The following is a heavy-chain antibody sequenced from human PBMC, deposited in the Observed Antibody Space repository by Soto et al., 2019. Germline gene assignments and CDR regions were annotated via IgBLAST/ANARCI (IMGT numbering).Heavy chain of an antibody. CDR3: ARDDEGGSYCDLGY. Sequence: QVQLVESGGGVVQPGRSLRLSCAASGFTFSNYIMHWVRQAPGKGLEWVAIILHDENNKYYADSVKGRFTISRDNSKNTLYLQMNSLRTGDTAIYYCARDDEGGSYCDLGYWGQGTLVTVSS. CDR2: ILHDENNK. CDR1: GFTFSNYI. V-gene: IGHV3-30-3*01. D-gene: IGHD3-10*01. J-gene: IGHJ4*02.